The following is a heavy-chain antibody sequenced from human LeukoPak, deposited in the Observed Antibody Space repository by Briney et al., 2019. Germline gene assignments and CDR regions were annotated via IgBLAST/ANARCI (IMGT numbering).Heavy chain of an antibody. CDR2: IYPGDSDT. J-gene: IGHJ4*02. CDR3: ARHPYCGGDCYPPLWD. V-gene: IGHV5-51*01. Sequence: GESLKISCKGSGYTFSINWIAWVRQMPGKGLEWMGIIYPGDSDTRYSPSFQGQVTISADKSISTAYLQWSSLKASDTAMYYCARHPYCGGDCYPPLWDWGQGTLVTVSS. CDR1: GYTFSINW. D-gene: IGHD2-21*02.